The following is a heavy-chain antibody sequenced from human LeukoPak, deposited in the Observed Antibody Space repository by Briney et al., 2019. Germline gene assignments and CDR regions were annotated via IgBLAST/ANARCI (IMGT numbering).Heavy chain of an antibody. CDR2: IIPIFGTA. D-gene: IGHD3-22*01. CDR1: GGTLSSYA. CDR3: ARSSRYYDSSGLQAYYFDY. J-gene: IGHJ4*02. V-gene: IGHV1-69*13. Sequence: ASVKVSCKPSGGTLSSYAISWVRQAPGQGLEWMGGIIPIFGTANYAQKFQGRATITADESTSTAYMELSSLGSEDTAVYYCARSSRYYDSSGLQAYYFDYWGQGTLVTVSS.